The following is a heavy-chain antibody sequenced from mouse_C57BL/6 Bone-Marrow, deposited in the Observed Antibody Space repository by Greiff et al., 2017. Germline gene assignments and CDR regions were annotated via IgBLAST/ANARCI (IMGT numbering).Heavy chain of an antibody. CDR1: GYTFTSYC. Sequence: VQLQQPGAELVTPGASVKMSCKASGYTFTSYCITWVKQRPGQGLEWIGDIYPGSGSTNYNEKFKSKATVTVDTSSSTAYMQLSSLTSEDSAVYYWARLGYDYYAMDYWGQGTADTVSA. CDR3: ARLGYDYYAMDY. D-gene: IGHD6-5*01. V-gene: IGHV1-55*01. CDR2: IYPGSGST. J-gene: IGHJ4*01.